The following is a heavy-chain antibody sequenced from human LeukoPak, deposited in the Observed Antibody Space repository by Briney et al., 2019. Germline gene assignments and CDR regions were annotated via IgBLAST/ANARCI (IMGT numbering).Heavy chain of an antibody. J-gene: IGHJ4*02. CDR1: GFTFSRYW. V-gene: IGHV3-74*01. Sequence: PGGSLRLSCAASGFTFSRYWMHWVRQAPGEGLAWVSRIKTDGTYTSNADSVKGRFTISRDNAKSTLYLQMNSLKVEDTAVYYCVADLGDYADFWGQGTLVTVSS. CDR3: VADLGDYADF. CDR2: IKTDGTYT.